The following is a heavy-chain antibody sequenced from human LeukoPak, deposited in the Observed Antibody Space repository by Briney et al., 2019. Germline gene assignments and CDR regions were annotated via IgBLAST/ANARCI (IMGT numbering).Heavy chain of an antibody. Sequence: GGSLRLSCAASGFTFSSYWMSWVRQAPGKGLEWVGNIKQDGSEKYYVDSVKGRFTISRDNAKNSLYLQMNSLRAEDTAVYYCARASKDGYNYIVPFDYWGQGTLVTVSS. J-gene: IGHJ4*02. D-gene: IGHD5-24*01. CDR3: ARASKDGYNYIVPFDY. V-gene: IGHV3-7*01. CDR2: IKQDGSEK. CDR1: GFTFSSYW.